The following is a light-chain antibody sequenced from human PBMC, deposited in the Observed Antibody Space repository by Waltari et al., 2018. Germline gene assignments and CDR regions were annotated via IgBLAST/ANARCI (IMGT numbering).Light chain of an antibody. CDR1: QSVSST. J-gene: IGKJ1*01. CDR3: LQRSNWPWT. Sequence: EIVMTQSPATLSLSPGERANFSCRASQSVSSTLAWYQHKPGQAPRLLIYGASRRVTGIPDRISGSVSGTDFTLTISSLEPEDVAVYYCLQRSNWPWTFGQGTKVEIK. V-gene: IGKV3-15*01. CDR2: GAS.